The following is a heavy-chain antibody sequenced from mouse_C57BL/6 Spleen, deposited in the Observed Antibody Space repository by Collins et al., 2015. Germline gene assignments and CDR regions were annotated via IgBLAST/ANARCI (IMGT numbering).Heavy chain of an antibody. CDR3: ARYDYDGDYAMDY. J-gene: IGHJ4*01. D-gene: IGHD2-4*01. CDR1: GYTXTSYW. V-gene: IGHV1-72*01. Sequence: QVQLQQPGAELVKPGASVKLSCKASGYTXTSYWMHWVKQRPGRGLEWIRRIDPNSGGTKYNEKFKRKATLTVDKPSSTAYMQLSSLTSEDSAVYYCARYDYDGDYAMDYWGQGTSVTVSS. CDR2: IDPNSGGT.